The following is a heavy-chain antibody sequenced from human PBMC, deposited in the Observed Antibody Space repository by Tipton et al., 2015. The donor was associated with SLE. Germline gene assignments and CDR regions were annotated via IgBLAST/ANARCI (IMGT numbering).Heavy chain of an antibody. V-gene: IGHV4-39*07. CDR2: IYYSGST. CDR3: ARVLDGGSAPAAFDI. CDR1: GGSISSTINY. J-gene: IGHJ3*02. D-gene: IGHD3-10*01. Sequence: TLSLTCTVSGGSISSTINYWGWIRQPPGKGLEWIGSIYYSGSTYYNPSLKSRVTMSVDTSKNQFSLKLSSVTAADTAVYYCARVLDGGSAPAAFDIWGQGTMVTVSS.